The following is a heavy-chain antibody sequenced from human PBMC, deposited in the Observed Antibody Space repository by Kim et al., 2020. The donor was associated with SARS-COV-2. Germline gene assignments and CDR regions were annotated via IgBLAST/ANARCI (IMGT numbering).Heavy chain of an antibody. CDR3: ARGIPYGGNSGFHY. Sequence: SETLSLTCAVYGGSFSGYYWSWIRQPPGKGLEWIGEINHSGSTNYNPSLKSRVTISVDTSKNQFSLKLSSVTAADTAVYYCARGIPYGGNSGFHYWGQGTLVTVSS. J-gene: IGHJ4*02. CDR2: INHSGST. CDR1: GGSFSGYY. D-gene: IGHD4-17*01. V-gene: IGHV4-34*01.